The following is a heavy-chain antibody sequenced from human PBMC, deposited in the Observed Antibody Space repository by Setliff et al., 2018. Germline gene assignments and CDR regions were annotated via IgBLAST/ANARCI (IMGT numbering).Heavy chain of an antibody. Sequence: PSETLSLTCAVYGGSFSGYYWSWIRQPPGKRLEWVGEIIHSGSTNYNPSLKSRVTISMDTSKNQFSLKVPPVTAADTAVYYCARSFSRSGKFLLDYWGQGALVTVSS. D-gene: IGHD1-26*01. V-gene: IGHV4-34*12. CDR3: ARSFSRSGKFLLDY. CDR1: GGSFSGYY. CDR2: IIHSGST. J-gene: IGHJ4*02.